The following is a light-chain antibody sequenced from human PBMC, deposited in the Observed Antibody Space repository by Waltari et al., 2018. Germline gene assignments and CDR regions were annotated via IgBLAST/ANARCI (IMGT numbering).Light chain of an antibody. CDR1: YLQNKY. J-gene: IGLJ3*02. V-gene: IGLV3-1*01. CDR2: QDA. Sequence: SYELTQPSSVSVSPGQTASITCSGDYLQNKYVSWYQQRPGQSPVLVIYQDAKRPSVIPERFSGSNSGNTATLTISGTQAMDEADYYCQAWDSSTPWVFGGGTKVTVL. CDR3: QAWDSSTPWV.